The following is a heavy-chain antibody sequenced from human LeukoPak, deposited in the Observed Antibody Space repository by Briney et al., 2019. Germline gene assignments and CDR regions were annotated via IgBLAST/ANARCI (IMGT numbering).Heavy chain of an antibody. V-gene: IGHV3-74*01. CDR1: GFTFSSYW. CDR3: ATDHDAVGTTMDH. Sequence: GGSLRLSCAPSGFTFSSYWMHWVRQAPGEGLVWVSRIKSEGSVTWYADFVKGRFTISRDNAKNMLYLQMNSLRDKDTAVYFCATDHDAVGTTMDHWGQGTLVTVSS. J-gene: IGHJ4*02. CDR2: IKSEGSVT. D-gene: IGHD1-14*01.